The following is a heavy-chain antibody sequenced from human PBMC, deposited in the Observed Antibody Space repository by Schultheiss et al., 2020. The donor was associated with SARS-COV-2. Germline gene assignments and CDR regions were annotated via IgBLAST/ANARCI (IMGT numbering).Heavy chain of an antibody. Sequence: SETLSLTCTVSGGSISSYYWSWIRQPPGKGLEWIGRIYTSGSTNYNPSLKSRVTISVDTSKNQFSLKLSSVTAADTAVYYCARASNPIYGFYYMDVWGKGTTVTVSS. J-gene: IGHJ6*03. CDR1: GGSISSYY. D-gene: IGHD3-10*01. V-gene: IGHV4-4*07. CDR2: IYTSGST. CDR3: ARASNPIYGFYYMDV.